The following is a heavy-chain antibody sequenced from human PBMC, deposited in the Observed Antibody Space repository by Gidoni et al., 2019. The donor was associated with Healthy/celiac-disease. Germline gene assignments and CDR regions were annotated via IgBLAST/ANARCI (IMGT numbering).Heavy chain of an antibody. D-gene: IGHD5-12*01. V-gene: IGHV1-69*01. CDR2: IIPIFGTA. J-gene: IGHJ4*02. CDR3: ARGYSGYDYLDQPFDY. Sequence: QVQLVQSGAEVKKPGSSVKVSCKASGGTFSSYSISWVRQAPGQGLEWMGGIIPIFGTANYAQKFQGRVTITADESTSTAYMELSSLRSEDTAVYYCARGYSGYDYLDQPFDYWGQGTLVTVSS. CDR1: GGTFSSYS.